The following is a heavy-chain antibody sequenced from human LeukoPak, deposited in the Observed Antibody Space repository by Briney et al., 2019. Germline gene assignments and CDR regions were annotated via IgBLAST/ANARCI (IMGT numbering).Heavy chain of an antibody. Sequence: SQTLSLTCTVSGGSISSGGYYWSWIRQHPGKGLERIGYIYYSGSTYYNPSLKSRVTISVDTSKNQFSLKLSSVTAADTAVYYCARVITMVRGVMALTYYFDYWGQGTLVTVSS. V-gene: IGHV4-31*03. CDR2: IYYSGST. D-gene: IGHD3-10*01. J-gene: IGHJ4*02. CDR1: GGSISSGGYY. CDR3: ARVITMVRGVMALTYYFDY.